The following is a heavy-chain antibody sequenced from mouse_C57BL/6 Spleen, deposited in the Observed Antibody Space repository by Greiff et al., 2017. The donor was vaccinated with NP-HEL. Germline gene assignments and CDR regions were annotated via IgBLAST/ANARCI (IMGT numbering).Heavy chain of an antibody. CDR1: GYTFTDYY. V-gene: IGHV1-77*01. CDR2: IGPGSGST. Sequence: VKLQQSGAELVKPGASVKISCKASGYTFTDYYINWVKQRPGQGLEWIGKIGPGSGSTYYNEKFKGKATLTADKSSSTAYMQLSSLTSEDSAVYFCARGGFITTVVHYAMDYWGQGTSVTVSS. J-gene: IGHJ4*01. D-gene: IGHD1-1*01. CDR3: ARGGFITTVVHYAMDY.